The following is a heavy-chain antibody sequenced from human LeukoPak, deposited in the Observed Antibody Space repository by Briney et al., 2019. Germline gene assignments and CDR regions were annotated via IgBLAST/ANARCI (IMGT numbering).Heavy chain of an antibody. J-gene: IGHJ3*02. CDR1: GITFSKVW. D-gene: IGHD3-9*01. CDR2: IKRKTDGGTT. CDR3: STRTYDILTGPPDAFDI. Sequence: GGSLRLSCAASGITFSKVWMSWVRQAPGKGLEWVGRIKRKTDGGTTDYAAPVKGRFTISRDDSKNTLYLQMNSLKTEDTAVYYCSTRTYDILTGPPDAFDIWAKGQWSPSLQ. V-gene: IGHV3-15*01.